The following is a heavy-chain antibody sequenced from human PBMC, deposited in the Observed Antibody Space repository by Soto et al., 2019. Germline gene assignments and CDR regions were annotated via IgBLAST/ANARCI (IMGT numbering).Heavy chain of an antibody. Sequence: SETLSLTCTVSGGSISSGGYYWSWIRQHPGKGLEWIGYIYYSGSTYYNPSLKSRVTISVDTSKNQFSLKVSSVTAADTAVYYCARLNGYCISTNCHGYYGMDVWGQGTTVTVSS. V-gene: IGHV4-31*03. CDR1: GGSISSGGYY. D-gene: IGHD2-2*01. CDR2: IYYSGST. J-gene: IGHJ6*02. CDR3: ARLNGYCISTNCHGYYGMDV.